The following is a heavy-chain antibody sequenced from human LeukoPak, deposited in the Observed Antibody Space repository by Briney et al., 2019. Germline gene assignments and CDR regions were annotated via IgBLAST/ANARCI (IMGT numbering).Heavy chain of an antibody. Sequence: GGSLRLSCVVSGFNFGSHEMSWVRQAPGKGLEWVSYIGGSGSPTHYADSVKGRFTVSRDNAKNSLYLQLNNLRAEDTAVYYCAREIIPTPDTFDIWGQGTVVTLSS. D-gene: IGHD2-15*01. CDR2: IGGSGSPT. CDR3: AREIIPTPDTFDI. J-gene: IGHJ3*02. V-gene: IGHV3-48*03. CDR1: GFNFGSHE.